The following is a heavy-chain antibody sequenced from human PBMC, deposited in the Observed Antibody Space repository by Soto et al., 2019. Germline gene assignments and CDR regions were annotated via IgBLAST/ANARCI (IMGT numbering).Heavy chain of an antibody. CDR2: IIPIFGTA. CDR1: GGTFSSYA. D-gene: IGHD2-15*01. Sequence: SVKVSCKASGGTFSSYAISWVRQAPGQGLEWMGGIIPIFGTANYAQKFQGRVTITADESTSTAYMELSSLRSEDTAVYYCARYCSGGSCRTPKDYYYYGMDVWGQGTTVTVSS. CDR3: ARYCSGGSCRTPKDYYYYGMDV. J-gene: IGHJ6*02. V-gene: IGHV1-69*13.